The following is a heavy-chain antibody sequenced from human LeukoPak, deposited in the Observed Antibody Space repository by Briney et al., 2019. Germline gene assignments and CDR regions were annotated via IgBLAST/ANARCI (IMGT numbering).Heavy chain of an antibody. CDR2: MSPDGNKK. D-gene: IGHD3-10*01. J-gene: IGHJ4*02. Sequence: GGSLRLSCAASGFTFSDYNMHWVRQAPGKGLDWVALMSPDGNKKYSADSVKGRFTISGDNSKNTVDLQLSSLRAEDTAVYYCPRDLIGRYTFDYCGQGTLVTVSS. CDR1: GFTFSDYN. CDR3: PRDLIGRYTFDY. V-gene: IGHV3-30-3*01.